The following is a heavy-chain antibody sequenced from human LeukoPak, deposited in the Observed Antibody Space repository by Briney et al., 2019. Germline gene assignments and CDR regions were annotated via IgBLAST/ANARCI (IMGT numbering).Heavy chain of an antibody. CDR1: GGSFSGYY. CDR3: ASIRGPVRSSPLGP. J-gene: IGHJ5*02. Sequence: SETLSLTCAVYGGSFSGYYWSWLRQPPGKGLEWFGEINHSGSTNYNPSLKSRVTISVDTSKNQFSLKLSSVTAANTAVYYGASIRGPVRSSPLGPWGQGTLVTVSS. V-gene: IGHV4-34*01. D-gene: IGHD3-10*01. CDR2: INHSGST.